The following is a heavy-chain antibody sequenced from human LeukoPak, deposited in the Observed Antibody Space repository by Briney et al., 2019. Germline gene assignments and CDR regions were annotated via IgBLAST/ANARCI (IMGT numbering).Heavy chain of an antibody. V-gene: IGHV4-39*01. CDR1: GGSISSVGYY. D-gene: IGHD3-22*01. J-gene: IGHJ4*02. CDR2: ISYGGTT. CDR3: AGYYYDSSGYFG. Sequence: PSETLSLTCTVSGGSISSVGYYWGWIRQPPGKGLEWIGSISYGGTTYYDPSLKSRVTISVDTSKNQFSLKLTSVTAADTAVYYSAGYYYDSSGYFGCGQGTLVTVSS.